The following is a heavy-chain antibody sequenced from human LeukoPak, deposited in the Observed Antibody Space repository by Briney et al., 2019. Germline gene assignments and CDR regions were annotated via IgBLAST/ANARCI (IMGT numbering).Heavy chain of an antibody. V-gene: IGHV1-46*01. CDR1: GYTFTSYY. J-gene: IGHJ4*02. CDR2: INPSGGST. Sequence: GASVKVSCKASGYTFTSYYMHWVRQAPGQGLEWMGIINPSGGSTSYAQKFQGRVTMTRDTSTSTVYMELSSLRSEDTAVYYCARVSWSSGWLEADYSDYWGQGTLVTVSS. CDR3: ARVSWSSGWLEADYSDY. D-gene: IGHD6-19*01.